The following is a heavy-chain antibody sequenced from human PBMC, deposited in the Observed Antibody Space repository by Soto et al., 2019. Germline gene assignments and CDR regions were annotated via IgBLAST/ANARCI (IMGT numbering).Heavy chain of an antibody. CDR1: GGSFSAYH. D-gene: IGHD3-16*01. Sequence: SETLSLTCAVYGGSFSAYHWSWIRQPPGKGLEWIGEINHSGSTKYNPSLKSRVTISVDTSKNQFSLKLSSVTAADTAVYYCARGMGAENTFYYYFGMDVWGQGTTVTVSS. CDR3: ARGMGAENTFYYYFGMDV. V-gene: IGHV4-34*01. CDR2: INHSGST. J-gene: IGHJ6*02.